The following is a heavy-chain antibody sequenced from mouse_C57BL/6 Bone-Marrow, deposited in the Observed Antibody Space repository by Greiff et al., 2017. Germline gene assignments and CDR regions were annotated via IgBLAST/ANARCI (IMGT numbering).Heavy chain of an antibody. J-gene: IGHJ4*01. Sequence: QVQLQQSGAELVMPGASVKLSCKASGYTFTSYWMHWVKQRPGQGLEWIGEIDPSDSYTNYNQKFKGKSTLTVDKSSSTAYMQLSSLTSEDSAVYYCARYSSVYCAMDYWGQGTSVTVSS. CDR3: ARYSSVYCAMDY. V-gene: IGHV1-69*01. D-gene: IGHD3-2*02. CDR2: IDPSDSYT. CDR1: GYTFTSYW.